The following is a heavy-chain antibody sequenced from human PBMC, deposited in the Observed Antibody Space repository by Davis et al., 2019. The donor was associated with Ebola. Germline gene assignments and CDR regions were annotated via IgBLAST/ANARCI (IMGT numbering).Heavy chain of an antibody. CDR3: AIFGVVIDY. CDR1: GGSFSGYY. Sequence: MPSETLSLTCAVYGGSFSGYYWSWIRQPPGKGLEWIGEINHSGSTNYNPSLKSRVTISVDTSKNQFSLKLSSVTAADTGVDSCAIFGVVIDYWGQGTLVTVSS. J-gene: IGHJ4*02. V-gene: IGHV4-34*01. CDR2: INHSGST. D-gene: IGHD3-3*02.